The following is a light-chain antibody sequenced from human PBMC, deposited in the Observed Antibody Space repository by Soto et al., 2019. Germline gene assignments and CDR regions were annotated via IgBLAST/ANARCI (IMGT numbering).Light chain of an antibody. CDR1: STDPATYDL. Sequence: QPVLTQPASVSGSPGQSITISCTGTSTDPATYDLVSWYQQHPGKAPQLIIYEVAKRPSGVSARFSGSQSGDTASLTISGLQAADEAYYYCCSRLFGGGTKLTVL. CDR3: CSRL. J-gene: IGLJ2*01. CDR2: EVA. V-gene: IGLV2-23*02.